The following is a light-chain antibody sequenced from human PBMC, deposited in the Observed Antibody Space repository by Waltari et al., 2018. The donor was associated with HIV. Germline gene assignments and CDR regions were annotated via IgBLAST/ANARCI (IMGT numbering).Light chain of an antibody. CDR2: QDD. V-gene: IGLV3-1*01. Sequence: SYELTQPPSVSVSPGQAATITCSGDKLDDKYVGWYQQKPGRSPVLLIYQDDKRLSGIPDRFSGSNSGNTATLTISGTQTMDEADYYCQAWDSGTGVFGTGTTVTVL. J-gene: IGLJ1*01. CDR3: QAWDSGTGV. CDR1: KLDDKY.